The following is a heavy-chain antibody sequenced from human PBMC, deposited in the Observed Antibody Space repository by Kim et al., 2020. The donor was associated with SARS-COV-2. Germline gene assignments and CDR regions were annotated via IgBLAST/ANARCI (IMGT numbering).Heavy chain of an antibody. V-gene: IGHV4-39*01. CDR2: IYYSGST. Sequence: SETLSLTCTVSGGSMSSSSYYWGWIRQPPGKGLEWIGSIYYSGSTYYNPSLKSRVTISVDTSKNQFSLKLSSVTAADTAVYYCARRGFLEWSELDYWGQGTLVTVSS. J-gene: IGHJ4*02. CDR3: ARRGFLEWSELDY. CDR1: GGSMSSSSYY. D-gene: IGHD3-3*01.